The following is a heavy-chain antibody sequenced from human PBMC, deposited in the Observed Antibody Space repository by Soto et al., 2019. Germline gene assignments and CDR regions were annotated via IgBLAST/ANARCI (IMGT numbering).Heavy chain of an antibody. V-gene: IGHV4-61*01. CDR1: GGSVSSGSYY. CDR3: ARVSYSSSRCYFDY. Sequence: SETLSLTCTVSGGSVSSGSYYWSWIRQPPGKGLEWIGYIYYIGSTNYNPSLKSRVTISVDTSKNQFSLKLSSVTAADTAVYYCARVSYSSSRCYFDYWGQGALVTVSS. CDR2: IYYIGST. J-gene: IGHJ4*02. D-gene: IGHD6-13*01.